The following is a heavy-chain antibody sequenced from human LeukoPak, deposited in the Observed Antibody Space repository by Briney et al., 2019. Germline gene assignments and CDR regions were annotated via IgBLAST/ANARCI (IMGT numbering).Heavy chain of an antibody. CDR2: IHTSGNT. V-gene: IGHV4-4*07. Sequence: DPSETLSLTCTVSGGSITSFYWSWIRQPAGKGLEWIGRIHTSGNTDYNPSLKSRVTMSIDTSKNQFSLNLRSVTVADTAVHFCAREGSMTSRPFVSNDYWGQGTLVTVSS. CDR3: AREGSMTSRPFVSNDY. D-gene: IGHD6-6*01. CDR1: GGSITSFY. J-gene: IGHJ4*02.